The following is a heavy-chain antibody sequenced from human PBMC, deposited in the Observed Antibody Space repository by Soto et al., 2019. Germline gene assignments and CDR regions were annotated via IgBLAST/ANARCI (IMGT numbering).Heavy chain of an antibody. CDR1: GGLFSVFS. CDR2: VLPITGST. V-gene: IGHV1-69*06. CDR3: ATIRVRGGPLRFED. D-gene: IGHD5-12*01. Sequence: QVRLVQSGAEVKKPGSSVKVSCKTSGGLFSVFSFNWVRQAPGQGLEWMGGVLPITGSTDYAQKFQGRLTITADRSTRTIYMELSRLTSDDTANYYCATIRVRGGPLRFEDGGQGTLISVSS. J-gene: IGHJ4*01.